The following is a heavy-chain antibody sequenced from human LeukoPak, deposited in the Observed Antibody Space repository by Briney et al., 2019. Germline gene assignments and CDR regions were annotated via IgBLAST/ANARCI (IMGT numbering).Heavy chain of an antibody. Sequence: GGSLRLSCAASGFTFSSYGMHWVRQAPGKGLEWVTLIWYDGNNKYYADSVKGRFTISRDNSKNTLYLQLNSLRAEDTAVYYCARQHCSGGDCYFFDWGQGTLVTVSS. D-gene: IGHD2-15*01. V-gene: IGHV3-33*01. CDR2: IWYDGNNK. CDR1: GFTFSSYG. CDR3: ARQHCSGGDCYFFD. J-gene: IGHJ4*02.